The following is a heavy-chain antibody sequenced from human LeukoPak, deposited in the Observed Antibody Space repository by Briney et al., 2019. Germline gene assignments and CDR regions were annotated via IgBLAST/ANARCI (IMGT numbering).Heavy chain of an antibody. J-gene: IGHJ4*02. Sequence: GGSLRLSCAASGFTFSSYVMHWVRQAPGKGLEWVAVISYDGSNKYYADSVKGRFTISRDNSKNTLYLQVNSLRAEDTAVYYCAKGGKWDVTPFDYWGQGTLVTVSS. V-gene: IGHV3-30-3*01. D-gene: IGHD1-26*01. CDR1: GFTFSSYV. CDR2: ISYDGSNK. CDR3: AKGGKWDVTPFDY.